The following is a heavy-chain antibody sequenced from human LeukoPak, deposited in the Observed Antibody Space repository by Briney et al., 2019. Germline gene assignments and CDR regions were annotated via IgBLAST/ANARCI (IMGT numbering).Heavy chain of an antibody. CDR1: GLTFSTSG. CDR3: ATETNGRHYDY. Sequence: PGGSLRLSCTASGLTFSTSGFNWVRQAPGKGLEWVASIGPTGSDRYHADSIKARSTISRDNANNFLYLQMNSLRAEDTPVYYCATETNGRHYDYWGQGTLLTVS. V-gene: IGHV3-21*06. D-gene: IGHD1-14*01. J-gene: IGHJ4*02. CDR2: IGPTGSDR.